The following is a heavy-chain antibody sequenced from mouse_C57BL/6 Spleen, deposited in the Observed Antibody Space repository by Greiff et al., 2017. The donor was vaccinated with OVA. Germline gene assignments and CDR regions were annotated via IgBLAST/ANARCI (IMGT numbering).Heavy chain of an antibody. D-gene: IGHD2-3*01. CDR1: GYAFTNYL. V-gene: IGHV1-54*01. J-gene: IGHJ3*01. CDR2: INPGSGGT. CDR3: ARDLYDGYYAP. Sequence: QVHVKQSGAELVRPGTSVKVSCKASGYAFTNYLIEWVKQRPGQGLEWIGVINPGSGGTNYNEKFKGKATLTADKSSSTAYMQLSSLTSEDSAVYFCARDLYDGYYAPWGQGTLVTVSA.